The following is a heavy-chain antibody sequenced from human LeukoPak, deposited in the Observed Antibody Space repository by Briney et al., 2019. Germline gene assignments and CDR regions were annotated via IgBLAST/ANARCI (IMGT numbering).Heavy chain of an antibody. J-gene: IGHJ5*02. V-gene: IGHV1-2*02. CDR3: ARPYSSSWPNWFDP. Sequence: ASVKVSCKASGYIFTGYYIHWVRQAPGQGLEWMGWIKPDSGDTYSAQKFQGRVTMTRDTSMSTAYMELSSLRSEDTAVYYCARPYSSSWPNWFDPWGQGTLVTVSS. D-gene: IGHD6-13*01. CDR1: GYIFTGYY. CDR2: IKPDSGDT.